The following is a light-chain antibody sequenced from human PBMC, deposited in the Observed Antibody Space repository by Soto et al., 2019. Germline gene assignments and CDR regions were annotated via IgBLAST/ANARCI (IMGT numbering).Light chain of an antibody. V-gene: IGKV3-20*01. Sequence: IVLTQSPGTLSLSPGERATLSCRASQSVSSSYLAWYHQKLGQAPRLLIYGASSRATGIPDRFSGSGSGTDFTLTISRLEPEDFAVYYCQQYGSSPLTFGGGTKVDIK. CDR3: QQYGSSPLT. J-gene: IGKJ4*01. CDR1: QSVSSSY. CDR2: GAS.